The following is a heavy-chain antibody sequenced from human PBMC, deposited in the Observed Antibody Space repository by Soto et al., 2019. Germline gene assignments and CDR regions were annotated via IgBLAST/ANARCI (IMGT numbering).Heavy chain of an antibody. CDR3: AREKPSRRYCSSTSCYTLPTNYYYYYMDV. J-gene: IGHJ6*03. D-gene: IGHD2-2*02. CDR1: GGSISSYY. CDR2: IYYSGST. Sequence: PSETLSLTCTVSGGSISSYYWSWIRQPPGKGLEWIGYIYYSGSTNYNPSLKSRVTISVDTSKNQFSLELSSVTAADTAVYYCAREKPSRRYCSSTSCYTLPTNYYYYYMDVWGKGTTVTVSS. V-gene: IGHV4-59*12.